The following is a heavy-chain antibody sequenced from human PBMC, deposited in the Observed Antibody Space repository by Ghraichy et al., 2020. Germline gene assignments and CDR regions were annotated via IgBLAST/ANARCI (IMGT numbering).Heavy chain of an antibody. D-gene: IGHD3-22*01. V-gene: IGHV4-34*01. J-gene: IGHJ3*02. CDR3: ARSLRYYDSTASHAFDI. CDR2: INHSGST. CDR1: GGSFSGYY. Sequence: SETLSLTCAVYGGSFSGYYWSWIRQPPGKGLEWIGEINHSGSTNYNPSLKSRVTISVDTSKNQFSLKLSSVTAADTAVYYCARSLRYYDSTASHAFDIWDQGTMVTVSS.